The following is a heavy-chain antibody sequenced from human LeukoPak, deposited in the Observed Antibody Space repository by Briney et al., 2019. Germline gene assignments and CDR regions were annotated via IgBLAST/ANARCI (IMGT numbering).Heavy chain of an antibody. Sequence: GRSPRLSCAASGFTFSSYAMHWVRQAPGKGLEWVAVISYDGSNKYYADSVKSRFTISRDNSKNTLYLQMNSLRAEDTAVYYCARDDSIMITFGVAQIDYWGQGTLVTVSS. CDR3: ARDDSIMITFGVAQIDY. D-gene: IGHD3-16*01. CDR1: GFTFSSYA. J-gene: IGHJ4*02. CDR2: ISYDGSNK. V-gene: IGHV3-30-3*01.